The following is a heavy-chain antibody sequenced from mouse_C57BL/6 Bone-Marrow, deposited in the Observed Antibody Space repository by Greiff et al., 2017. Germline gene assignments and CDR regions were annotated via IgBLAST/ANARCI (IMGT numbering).Heavy chain of an antibody. D-gene: IGHD1-1*01. CDR2: ISDGGSYT. J-gene: IGHJ3*01. Sequence: EVMLVESGGGLVKPGGSLKLSCAASGFTFSSYAMSWVRQTPEKRLEWVATISDGGSYTYYPDNVKGRFTISRDNAKNNLYLQMSHLKSEDTAMYYCASPLLLRSSWCAYWGQGTLVTVSA. CDR3: ASPLLLRSSWCAY. CDR1: GFTFSSYA. V-gene: IGHV5-4*03.